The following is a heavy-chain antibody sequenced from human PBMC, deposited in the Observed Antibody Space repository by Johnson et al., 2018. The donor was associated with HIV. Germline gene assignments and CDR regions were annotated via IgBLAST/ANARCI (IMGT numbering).Heavy chain of an antibody. Sequence: VQLVESGGGVVRPGGSLRLSCAASGFTFDDYGMSWVRQAPGKGLEWVSGINWNGGSTGYADSVKGRFTISRDNAKNSLYLQMNRLRVEDTALYNCARAVGMATEGRPGRPDAFDIWGQGTMVTVSS. CDR3: ARAVGMATEGRPGRPDAFDI. J-gene: IGHJ3*02. CDR1: GFTFDDYG. CDR2: INWNGGST. D-gene: IGHD5-24*01. V-gene: IGHV3-20*01.